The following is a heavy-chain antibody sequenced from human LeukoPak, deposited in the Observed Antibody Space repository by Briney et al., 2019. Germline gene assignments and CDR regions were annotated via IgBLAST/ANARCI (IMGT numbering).Heavy chain of an antibody. J-gene: IGHJ5*02. CDR3: ARDGSYYDILTGYYHNWFDP. CDR1: GGSISSSNW. D-gene: IGHD3-9*01. Sequence: SGTLSLTCAVSGGSISSSNWWSWVRQPPGKGLEWIGEIYHSGSTNYNPSLKSRVTISVDKSKNQFSLKLSSVTAADTAVYYCARDGSYYDILTGYYHNWFDPWGQGTLVTVPS. V-gene: IGHV4-4*02. CDR2: IYHSGST.